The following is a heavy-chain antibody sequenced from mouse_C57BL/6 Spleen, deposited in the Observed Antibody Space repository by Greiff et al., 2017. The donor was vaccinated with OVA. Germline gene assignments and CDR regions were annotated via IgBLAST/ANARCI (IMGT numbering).Heavy chain of an antibody. J-gene: IGHJ2*01. D-gene: IGHD1-1*01. CDR1: GFTFNTYA. CDR3: VRDDGSSLDY. V-gene: IGHV10-3*01. CDR2: IRSKSSNYAT. Sequence: EVQRVESGGGLVQPKGSLKLSCSASGFTFNTYAMHWVRQAPGKGLECVARIRSKSSNYATYYADSVKDRFTISRDDSQSMLYLQMNNLKTEDTAMYYCVRDDGSSLDYWGQGTTLTVSS.